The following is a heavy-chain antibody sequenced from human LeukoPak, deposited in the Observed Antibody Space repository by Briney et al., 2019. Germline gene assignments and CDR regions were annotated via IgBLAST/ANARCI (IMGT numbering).Heavy chain of an antibody. Sequence: HPGGSLRLSCAASGFTFCDFGIHWLRPAPGQGLEGGALIWYDGSKKYYADSVKGQFTISRDNTKSTVYLQLNSLRADDTAVYYCTRALSSSSTFDLWGQGTLVTVSS. V-gene: IGHV3-33*01. D-gene: IGHD6-6*01. CDR2: IWYDGSKK. CDR1: GFTFCDFG. CDR3: TRALSSSSTFDL. J-gene: IGHJ4*02.